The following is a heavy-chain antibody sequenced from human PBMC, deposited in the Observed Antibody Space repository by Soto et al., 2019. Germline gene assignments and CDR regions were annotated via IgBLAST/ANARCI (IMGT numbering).Heavy chain of an antibody. Sequence: QVQLVESGGGVVQPGRSLRLSCAASGFTFNFYAMHWVRQAPGKGLGWVAVISYDGSDKYYADSVKGRFTISRDNSKNTLNLQMNSLRADDTAVYYWAIGLGELSPESYDYWGQGTLMTVSS. J-gene: IGHJ4*02. CDR2: ISYDGSDK. CDR1: GFTFNFYA. V-gene: IGHV3-30*03. CDR3: AIGLGELSPESYDY. D-gene: IGHD3-16*02.